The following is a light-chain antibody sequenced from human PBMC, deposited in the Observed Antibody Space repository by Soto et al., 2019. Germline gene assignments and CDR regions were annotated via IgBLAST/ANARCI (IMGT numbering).Light chain of an antibody. CDR1: QSVSMY. CDR2: ETS. V-gene: IGKV3-11*01. Sequence: EIVLTQSPATLSLSPGEGATLSCRASQSVSMYLAWYQQKRGQAPRLLIYETSKRATGIPARFTGRGSGTDFTLTISRLEPEDFAVYYCQQRYNWPVTFGGGTKVEIK. CDR3: QQRYNWPVT. J-gene: IGKJ4*01.